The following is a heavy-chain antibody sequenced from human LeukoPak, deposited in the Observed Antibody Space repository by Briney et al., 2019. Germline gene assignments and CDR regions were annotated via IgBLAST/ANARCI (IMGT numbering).Heavy chain of an antibody. CDR1: GFTFSSYA. V-gene: IGHV3-72*01. J-gene: IGHJ4*02. Sequence: GGSLRLSCAASGFTFSSYAMSWVRQAPGKGLEWVGRIRNKANRYTTEYAASVKGRFTISRDDSKNSLYLQMNSLKTEDTAVYYCARDGLGDSSGYYYFDYWGQGALVTVSS. D-gene: IGHD3-22*01. CDR3: ARDGLGDSSGYYYFDY. CDR2: IRNKANRYTT.